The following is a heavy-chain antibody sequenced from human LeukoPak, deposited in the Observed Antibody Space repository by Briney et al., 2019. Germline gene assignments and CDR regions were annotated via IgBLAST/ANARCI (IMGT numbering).Heavy chain of an antibody. V-gene: IGHV3-74*01. CDR3: VRDSATGNFDS. J-gene: IGHJ4*02. Sequence: GGSLRLSCAASGFTFSSFWMHWVRQPPEKGLMWVSRIGSDGSSTTYADSVRGRFSISRDNAKNTLYLQMNSLRVEDTAMYYCVRDSATGNFDSWGQGTLVTVSS. D-gene: IGHD3-10*01. CDR1: GFTFSSFW. CDR2: IGSDGSST.